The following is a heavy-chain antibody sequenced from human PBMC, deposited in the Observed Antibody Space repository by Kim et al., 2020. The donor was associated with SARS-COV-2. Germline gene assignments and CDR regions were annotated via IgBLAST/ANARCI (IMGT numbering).Heavy chain of an antibody. J-gene: IGHJ5*02. Sequence: YAQKFQGRVTMTRDTSTSTVYMELGSLRSEDTAVYYCAREYSSSSRWFDPWGQGTLVTVSS. CDR3: AREYSSSSRWFDP. V-gene: IGHV1-46*01. D-gene: IGHD6-6*01.